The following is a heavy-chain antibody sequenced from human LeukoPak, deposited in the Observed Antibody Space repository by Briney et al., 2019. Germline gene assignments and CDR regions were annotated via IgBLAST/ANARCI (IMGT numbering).Heavy chain of an antibody. V-gene: IGHV3-23*01. Sequence: TGGSLRLSCAASGFTFSSYAMSWVRQAPGKGLEWVSTITGSGGSTYYADSVKGRFTISRDNPKNTLYLQMNSLRAEDTALYYCAKDPGGSGYPWGQGTLVTVSS. J-gene: IGHJ5*02. CDR2: ITGSGGST. CDR3: AKDPGGSGYP. CDR1: GFTFSSYA. D-gene: IGHD3-22*01.